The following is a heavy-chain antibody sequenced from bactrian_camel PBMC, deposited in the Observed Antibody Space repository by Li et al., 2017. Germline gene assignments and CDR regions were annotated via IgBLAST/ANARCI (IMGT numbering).Heavy chain of an antibody. CDR2: IGSSGST. CDR1: EYTFSMYC. J-gene: IGHJ4*01. D-gene: IGHD4*01. Sequence: VQLVESGGGSAQAGGSLRLSCAASEYTFSMYCMGWFRQAPGKEREGVAIIGSSGSTGYADSVKGRFTISQGNSKNSLYLQMNSLKPEDSGMYYCVSEPDYLSPQNCRARISDSQRHGQGTQVAVS. V-gene: IGHV3S55*01.